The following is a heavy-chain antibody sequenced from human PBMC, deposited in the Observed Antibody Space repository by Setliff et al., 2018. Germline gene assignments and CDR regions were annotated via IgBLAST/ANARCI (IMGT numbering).Heavy chain of an antibody. CDR2: INTHDGGT. D-gene: IGHD6-19*01. CDR3: ARDPQREVYQYGMDV. J-gene: IGHJ6*02. Sequence: EASVKVSCKTPGYIFTRYGITWVRQAPGQGLEWMGWINTHDGGTNYAQKVQGRITLTIDTSTSTAYMELRSLRSDDTAVYYCARDPQREVYQYGMDVWGQGTTVTVSS. CDR1: GYIFTRYG. V-gene: IGHV1-18*01.